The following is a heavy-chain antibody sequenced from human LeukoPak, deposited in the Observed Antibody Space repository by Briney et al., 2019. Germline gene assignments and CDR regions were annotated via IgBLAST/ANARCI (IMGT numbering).Heavy chain of an antibody. D-gene: IGHD3-3*01. CDR1: GFTFSSYA. CDR3: AKDRLDFWSGKDAFDI. CDR2: ISGSGGST. V-gene: IGHV3-23*01. Sequence: PGGSLRLSCAASGFTFSSYAMSWVRQAPGKGLEWVSAISGSGGSTYYADSVKGRFTISRDNSKNTLYLQMNSLRAEDTAVYYCAKDRLDFWSGKDAFDIWGQGTMVTVSS. J-gene: IGHJ3*02.